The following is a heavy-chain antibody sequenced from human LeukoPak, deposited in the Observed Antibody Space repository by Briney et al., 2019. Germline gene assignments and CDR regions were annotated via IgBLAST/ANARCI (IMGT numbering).Heavy chain of an antibody. V-gene: IGHV4-30-2*01. J-gene: IGHJ4*02. D-gene: IGHD3-22*01. CDR3: ASQYDSSGYLHYFDY. CDR1: GGSISSGGYS. Sequence: PSQTLTLTCAVSGGSISSGGYSWSWIRQPLGKGLEWIGYIYHSGSTYYNPSLKSRVTISVDRSKNQFSLKLSSVTAADTAVYYCASQYDSSGYLHYFDYWGQGTLVTVSS. CDR2: IYHSGST.